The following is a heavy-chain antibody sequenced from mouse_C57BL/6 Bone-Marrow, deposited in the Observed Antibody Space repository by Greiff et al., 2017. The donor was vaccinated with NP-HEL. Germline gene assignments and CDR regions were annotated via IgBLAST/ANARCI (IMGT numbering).Heavy chain of an antibody. J-gene: IGHJ2*01. CDR2: IYPGNSDT. CDR3: FHYYGSSPCYFDG. Sequence: VQLQQSGTVLARPGASVKMSCKTSGYTFTSYWMHWVKQRPGQGLEWIGAIYPGNSDTSYNQKFKGKAKLTAVTSASTAYMELSSLTNEDSAVYYCFHYYGSSPCYFDGWGQGTTLTVAS. V-gene: IGHV1-5*01. CDR1: GYTFTSYW. D-gene: IGHD1-1*01.